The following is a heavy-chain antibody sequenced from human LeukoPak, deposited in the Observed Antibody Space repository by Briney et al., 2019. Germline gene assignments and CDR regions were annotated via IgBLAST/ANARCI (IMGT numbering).Heavy chain of an antibody. D-gene: IGHD3-22*01. Sequence: ASVKVSCKASGYTFTSYGISWVRQAPGQGLEWMGWISACNGNTNYAQKLQGRVTMTTDTSTSTAYMELRSLRSDDTAVYYCAREFYYYDSSGYDAFDIWGQGTMVTVSS. J-gene: IGHJ3*02. V-gene: IGHV1-18*01. CDR1: GYTFTSYG. CDR3: AREFYYYDSSGYDAFDI. CDR2: ISACNGNT.